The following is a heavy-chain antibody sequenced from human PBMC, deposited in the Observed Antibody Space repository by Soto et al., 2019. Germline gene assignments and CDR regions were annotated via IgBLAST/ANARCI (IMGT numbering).Heavy chain of an antibody. D-gene: IGHD3-22*01. J-gene: IGHJ4*02. CDR1: GYTLTELS. CDR3: VCHYYDSSGYYSGYYFDY. Sequence: ASVKVSCKVSGYTLTELSMHWVRQAPGKGLEWMGGFDPEDGETIYAQKFQGRVTMTEDTSTDTAYMELSSLRSEDTAVYYCVCHYYDSSGYYSGYYFDYWGQGTLVTV. V-gene: IGHV1-24*01. CDR2: FDPEDGET.